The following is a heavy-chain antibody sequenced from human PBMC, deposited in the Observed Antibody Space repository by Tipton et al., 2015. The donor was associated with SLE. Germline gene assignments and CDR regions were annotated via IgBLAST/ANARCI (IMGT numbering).Heavy chain of an antibody. CDR2: ISGSGGST. D-gene: IGHD3-22*01. V-gene: IGHV3-23*01. CDR1: GFTFSSYA. Sequence: GSLRLSCAASGFTFSSYAMSWVRQAPGKGLEWVSAISGSGGSTYYADSVKGRFTISRDNSKNTLYLQMNSLRAEDMAVYYCASLDSSGYYSDYWGQGTLVTVSS. CDR3: ASLDSSGYYSDY. J-gene: IGHJ4*02.